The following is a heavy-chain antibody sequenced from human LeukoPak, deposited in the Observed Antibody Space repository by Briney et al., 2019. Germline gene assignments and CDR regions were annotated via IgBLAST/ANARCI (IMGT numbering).Heavy chain of an antibody. D-gene: IGHD3-22*01. CDR3: ARLYYDSSGSIDY. CDR2: IYHSGST. CDR1: GYSLSSGYY. J-gene: IGHJ4*02. Sequence: SETLSLTCAVSGYSLSSGYYWGWIRQPPGKGLEWIGSIYHSGSTYYNPSLKSRVTISVDTSKNQFSLKLSSVTPADTAVYYCARLYYDSSGSIDYWGQGTLVTVSS. V-gene: IGHV4-38-2*01.